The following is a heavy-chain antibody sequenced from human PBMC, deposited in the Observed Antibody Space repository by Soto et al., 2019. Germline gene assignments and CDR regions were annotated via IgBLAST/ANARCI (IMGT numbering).Heavy chain of an antibody. CDR2: ISTNGGDK. J-gene: IGHJ6*02. V-gene: IGHV3-64*04. Sequence: PGGSLRLSCAASGFTFSNYVMHWVRQAPGKGLEYVSAISTNGGDKYYANSVKGRFTISRDNSKNTLYLQMNSLRAEDMAVYYCARAKWYGMDVCGQXTTVTVSS. CDR3: ARAKWYGMDV. D-gene: IGHD2-8*01. CDR1: GFTFSNYV.